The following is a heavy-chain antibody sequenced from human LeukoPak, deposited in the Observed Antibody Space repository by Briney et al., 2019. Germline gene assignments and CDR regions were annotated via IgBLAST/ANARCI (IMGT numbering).Heavy chain of an antibody. J-gene: IGHJ4*02. CDR1: GGSFSGYY. CDR3: ARGLHLRRRYFDY. CDR2: INHSGST. Sequence: SETLSLTCAVYGGSFSGYYWSWIRQPPGKGLEWIGEINHSGSTNYNPSLKSRVTISEDTSKNQFSLKLSSVTAADTAVYYCARGLHLRRRYFDYWGQGTLVTVSS. V-gene: IGHV4-34*01. D-gene: IGHD4-17*01.